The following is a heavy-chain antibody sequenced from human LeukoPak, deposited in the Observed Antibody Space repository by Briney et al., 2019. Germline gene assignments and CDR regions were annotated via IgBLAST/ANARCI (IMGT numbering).Heavy chain of an antibody. V-gene: IGHV3-21*01. D-gene: IGHD3-9*01. CDR1: GFTFSSYA. J-gene: IGHJ4*02. CDR3: ARGTTLRYFDWPYYFDY. CDR2: ISSSSSYI. Sequence: PGGSLRLSCAASGFTFSSYAMHWVRQAPGKGLEWVSSISSSSSYIYYADSVKGRFTISRDNAKNSLYLQMNSLRAEDTAVYYCARGTTLRYFDWPYYFDYWGQGTLVTVSS.